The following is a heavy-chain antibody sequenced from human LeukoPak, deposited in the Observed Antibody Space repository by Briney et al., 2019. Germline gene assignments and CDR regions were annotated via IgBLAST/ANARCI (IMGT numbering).Heavy chain of an antibody. CDR2: ISGSGGST. J-gene: IGHJ4*02. V-gene: IGHV3-23*01. D-gene: IGHD4-17*01. Sequence: PGGSLRLSCAASGFTFSSYAMSWVRQAPGKGLEWVSAISGSGGSTYYADSVKGRITISRDNSKNTLYLQMNSLRAEDTAVYYCAKGLYGDYVTADYWGQGTLVTVSS. CDR3: AKGLYGDYVTADY. CDR1: GFTFSSYA.